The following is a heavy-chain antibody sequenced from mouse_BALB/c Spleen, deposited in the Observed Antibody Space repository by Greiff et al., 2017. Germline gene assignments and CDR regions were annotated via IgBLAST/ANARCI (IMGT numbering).Heavy chain of an antibody. D-gene: IGHD2-3*01. CDR1: GFTFSSYA. J-gene: IGHJ2*01. V-gene: IGHV5-6-5*01. CDR2: ISSGGST. Sequence: EVKLMESGGGLVKPGGSLKLSCAASGFTFSSYAMSWVRQTPEKRLEWVASISSGGSTYYPDSVKGRFTISRDNARNILYLQMSSLRSEDTAMYYCARDDGYRGYFDYWGQGTTLTVSS. CDR3: ARDDGYRGYFDY.